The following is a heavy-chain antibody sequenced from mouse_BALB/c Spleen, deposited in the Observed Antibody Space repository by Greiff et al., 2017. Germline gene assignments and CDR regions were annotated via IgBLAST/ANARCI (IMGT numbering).Heavy chain of an antibody. V-gene: IGHV5-17*02. CDR2: ISSGSSTI. CDR3: ARGDWDDYFDY. Sequence: EVQLVESGGGLVQPGGSRKLSCAASGFTFSSFGMHWVRQAPEKGLEWVAYISSGSSTIYYADTVKGRFTISRDNPKNTLFLQMTSLRSEDTAMYYCARGDWDDYFDYWGQGTTLTVSS. CDR1: GFTFSSFG. J-gene: IGHJ2*01. D-gene: IGHD4-1*01.